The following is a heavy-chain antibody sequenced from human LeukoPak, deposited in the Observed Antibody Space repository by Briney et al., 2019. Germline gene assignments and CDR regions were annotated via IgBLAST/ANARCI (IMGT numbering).Heavy chain of an antibody. CDR1: GFTFSGSA. Sequence: PGGSLRLSCAASGFTFSGSAIHWVRQASGKGLEWVGRIRSKANSYATAYAASVKGRFTISRDDSKNTAYLQMNSLKTEDTAAYYCAKRRGDCSSGQGCGDYWGQGTLVTVSS. J-gene: IGHJ4*02. D-gene: IGHD2-2*01. CDR3: AKRRGDCSSGQGCGDY. CDR2: IRSKANSYAT. V-gene: IGHV3-73*01.